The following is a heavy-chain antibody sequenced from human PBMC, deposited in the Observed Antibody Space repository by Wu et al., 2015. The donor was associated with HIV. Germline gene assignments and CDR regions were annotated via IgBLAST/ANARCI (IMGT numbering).Heavy chain of an antibody. CDR3: ARGWPRKGFYSSGWYRKRNLDY. V-gene: IGHV1-46*01. CDR1: GYTFTSYY. Sequence: QVQLVQSGAEVKKPGASVKVSCKASGYTFTSYYMHWVRQAPGQGLEWMGIINPSGGSTSYAQKFQGRVTMTRDTSTSTVYMELSSLRSEDTAVYYCARGWPRKGFYSSGWYRKRNLDYWGQGTLVTVSS. D-gene: IGHD6-19*01. CDR2: INPSGGST. J-gene: IGHJ4*02.